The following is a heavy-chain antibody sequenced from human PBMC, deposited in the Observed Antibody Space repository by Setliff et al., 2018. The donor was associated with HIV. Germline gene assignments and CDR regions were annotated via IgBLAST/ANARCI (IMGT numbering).Heavy chain of an antibody. Sequence: ASVKVSCKASGYTFTDYFMHWVRQAPGQGLEWMGWISPQNDERNIPQRFRGRVTMTRDTSIITAYMELSGLRSDDTAVYYCARDGRDSSSSVTIPRWFDPWGQGTLVTVSS. D-gene: IGHD6-6*01. CDR1: GYTFTDYF. V-gene: IGHV1-2*02. J-gene: IGHJ5*02. CDR2: ISPQNDER. CDR3: ARDGRDSSSSVTIPRWFDP.